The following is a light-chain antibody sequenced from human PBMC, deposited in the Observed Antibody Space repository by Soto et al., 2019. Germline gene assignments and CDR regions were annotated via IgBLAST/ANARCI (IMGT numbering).Light chain of an antibody. CDR3: LIYYAGSRI. CDR1: TGALNGGHY. CDR2: KAT. V-gene: IGLV7-43*01. J-gene: IGLJ1*01. Sequence: QAVVTQQPSLTVSPGGTVTLTCVASTGALNGGHYPTWIQQKPGQAPRPLIYKATNKYSWTPTRFSGSLFGGKPSLTLSAVQPEDEADYYCLIYYAGSRIFGTGTKVTVL.